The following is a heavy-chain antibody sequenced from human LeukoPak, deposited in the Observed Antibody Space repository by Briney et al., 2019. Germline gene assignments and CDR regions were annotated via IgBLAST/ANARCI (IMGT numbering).Heavy chain of an antibody. CDR2: IYYSGST. J-gene: IGHJ3*02. D-gene: IGHD2-15*01. CDR1: GESISGFY. Sequence: SETLSLTCTVSGESISGFYWTWIRQPPGKGLEWIGYIYYSGSTNCNPSLKSRVTISVDTSKNQFSLKLSSVTAADTAVYYCARTPDVLVVAATQDAFDIWGQGTMVTVSS. CDR3: ARTPDVLVVAATQDAFDI. V-gene: IGHV4-59*12.